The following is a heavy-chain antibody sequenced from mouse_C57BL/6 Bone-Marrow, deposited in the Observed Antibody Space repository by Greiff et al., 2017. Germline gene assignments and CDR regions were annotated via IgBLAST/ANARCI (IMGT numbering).Heavy chain of an antibody. D-gene: IGHD1-1*01. Sequence: QVQLKQSGPELVKPGASVKISCKASGYAFSSSWMNWVKQRPGKGLEWIGRIYPGDGDTNYNGKFKGKATLTADKSSSTAYMQLSSLTSEDSAVXFCARGGLLDYGSSWFAYWGQGTLVTVSA. CDR3: ARGGLLDYGSSWFAY. V-gene: IGHV1-82*01. CDR2: IYPGDGDT. J-gene: IGHJ3*01. CDR1: GYAFSSSW.